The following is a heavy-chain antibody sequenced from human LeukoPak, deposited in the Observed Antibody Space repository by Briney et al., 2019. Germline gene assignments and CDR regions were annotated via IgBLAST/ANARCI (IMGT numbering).Heavy chain of an antibody. CDR2: ISSSSSYI. CDR1: GFTFSSYS. J-gene: IGHJ5*02. Sequence: PGGSLRLSCSPSGFTFSSYSMNWVRQAPGKGLEWFSSISSSSSYIYYADSVKGRFTISSDHAKNSLYLQMNSLRAEYTAVYYCARDHPRGEWLPWGQGTLVTVSS. D-gene: IGHD3-3*01. V-gene: IGHV3-21*01. CDR3: ARDHPRGEWLP.